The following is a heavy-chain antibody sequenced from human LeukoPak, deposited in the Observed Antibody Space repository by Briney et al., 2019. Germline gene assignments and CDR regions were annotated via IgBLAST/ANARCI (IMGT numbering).Heavy chain of an antibody. CDR2: IYSAGDT. CDR3: ARGEGGILATPEDY. Sequence: GGSLRLSCAASGFAVSSNYMSWVRQAPGKGPEWVSVIYSAGDTYYAGSVKGRFTISRDNSKNTLYLQMNSLRVKDTAVYYCARGEGGILATPEDYWGQGTLVTVSS. V-gene: IGHV3-53*01. CDR1: GFAVSSNY. D-gene: IGHD1-14*01. J-gene: IGHJ4*02.